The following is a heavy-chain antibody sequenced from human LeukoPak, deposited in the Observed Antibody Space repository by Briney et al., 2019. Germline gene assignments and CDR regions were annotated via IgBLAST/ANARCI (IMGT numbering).Heavy chain of an antibody. J-gene: IGHJ4*02. CDR1: GFTFSSYA. Sequence: PGGSLRLSCAASGFTFSSYAMHWVRQAPGKGLEWVAVISYDGSNKYYADSVKGRFTISRDNSKNTLYLQMNSLRAEDTAVYYCARDRGVSFDYWGQGTLVTVSS. V-gene: IGHV3-30-3*01. CDR2: ISYDGSNK. CDR3: ARDRGVSFDY. D-gene: IGHD3-10*01.